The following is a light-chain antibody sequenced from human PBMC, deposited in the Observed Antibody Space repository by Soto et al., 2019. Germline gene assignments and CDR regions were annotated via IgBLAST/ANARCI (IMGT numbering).Light chain of an antibody. J-gene: IGLJ2*01. Sequence: SYELTQPPSVSLAPGQTASLSCGGHDIGAESVHWYQQKPGLAPILVVYANTHRPSGIPDRFSGFNSGSAATLTISGVEAGDEADYYCQVWHSGSDPVIFGGGTKLTVL. CDR2: ANT. V-gene: IGLV3-21*02. CDR1: DIGAES. CDR3: QVWHSGSDPVI.